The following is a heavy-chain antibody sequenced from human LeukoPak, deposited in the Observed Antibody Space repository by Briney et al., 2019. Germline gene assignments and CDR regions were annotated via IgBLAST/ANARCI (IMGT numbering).Heavy chain of an antibody. CDR2: IYSGGST. CDR1: GFTVSSNY. J-gene: IGHJ4*02. CDR3: AKGGIEMATIKYFDY. V-gene: IGHV3-53*01. D-gene: IGHD5-24*01. Sequence: GGSLRLSCAASGFTVSSNYKSWVRQAPGKGLEWVSVIYSGGSTYYADSVKGRFTISRDNSKNTLYLQMNSLRAEDTAVYYCAKGGIEMATIKYFDYWGQGTLVTVSS.